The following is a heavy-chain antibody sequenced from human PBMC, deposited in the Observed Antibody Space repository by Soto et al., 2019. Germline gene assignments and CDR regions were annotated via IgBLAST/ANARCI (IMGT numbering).Heavy chain of an antibody. D-gene: IGHD4-17*01. CDR2: IYYSGST. J-gene: IGHJ4*01. V-gene: IGHV4-59*08. CDR1: GGSISSYY. CDR3: ARLAYGGYFDY. Sequence: SETLSLTCTVSGGSISSYYWSWIRQPPGKGLEWIGYIYYSGSTNYNPSLKSRVTISVDTSKNQFSLKLTSVTAADTAVYYCARLAYGGYFDYWGQQTLVTVSS.